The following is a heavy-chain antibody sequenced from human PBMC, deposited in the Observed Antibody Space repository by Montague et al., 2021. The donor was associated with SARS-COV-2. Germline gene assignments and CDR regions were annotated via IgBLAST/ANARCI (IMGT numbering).Heavy chain of an antibody. V-gene: IGHV4-31*03. Sequence: TLSLTCTVAGGSISSGGYYWSWIRQHPGKGLEWIGYIYYSGSTYYNPSLKSRVTISVDTSKNQFSLKMSSVSAADTAVYYWARSPEPRIILIITSLNWYFDLWGRGTLVTVSS. CDR3: ARSPEPRIILIITSLNWYFDL. D-gene: IGHD3-22*01. CDR2: IYYSGST. J-gene: IGHJ2*01. CDR1: GGSISSGGYY.